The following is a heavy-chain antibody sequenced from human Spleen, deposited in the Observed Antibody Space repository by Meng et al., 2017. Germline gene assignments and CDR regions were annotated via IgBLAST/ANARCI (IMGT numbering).Heavy chain of an antibody. CDR1: GFSLSTSGLG. Sequence: TLKESVPPLVKPTQHLTLTCTFPGFSLSTSGLGVGWIRQPPGKALEWLALIYGNDDDRYSPSLKSRLTITKDTSKNQVVLTMTNIDPIDTGTYYCIHSQSSGWTPFVYWGRGTLVTVSS. J-gene: IGHJ4*02. CDR2: IYGNDDD. D-gene: IGHD6-19*01. V-gene: IGHV2-5*01. CDR3: IHSQSSGWTPFVY.